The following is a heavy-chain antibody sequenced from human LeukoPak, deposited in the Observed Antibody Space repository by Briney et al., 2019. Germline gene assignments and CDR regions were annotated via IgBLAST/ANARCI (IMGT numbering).Heavy chain of an antibody. CDR2: ISYDGSNK. V-gene: IGHV3-30*04. Sequence: GGSLRLSCAASGFTFSGYAMHWVRQAPGKGLEWVAVISYDGSNKYYADSVKGRFTISRDNSKNTLYLQMNSLRAEDTAVYYCAAGSTAMVGFDYWGQGTLVTVSS. D-gene: IGHD5-18*01. J-gene: IGHJ4*02. CDR3: AAGSTAMVGFDY. CDR1: GFTFSGYA.